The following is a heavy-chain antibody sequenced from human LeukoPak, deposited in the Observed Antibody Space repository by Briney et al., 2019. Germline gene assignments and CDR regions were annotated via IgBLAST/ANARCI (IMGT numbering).Heavy chain of an antibody. CDR1: GGSFSGYY. CDR3: ARGGDSYGLPYMDV. V-gene: IGHV4-34*01. D-gene: IGHD5-18*01. J-gene: IGHJ6*03. Sequence: SSETLSLTCAVYGGSFSGYYWSWIRQPPGKGLEWIGEINHSGSTNYNPSLKSRVTISVDTSKNQFSLKLSSVTAADTAVYYCARGGDSYGLPYMDVWGKGTTVTVSS. CDR2: INHSGST.